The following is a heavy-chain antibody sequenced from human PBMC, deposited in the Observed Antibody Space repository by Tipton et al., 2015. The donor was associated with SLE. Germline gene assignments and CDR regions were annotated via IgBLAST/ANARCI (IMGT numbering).Heavy chain of an antibody. CDR3: ARRMVFGGDYFDY. J-gene: IGHJ4*02. D-gene: IGHD3-10*02. V-gene: IGHV4-59*08. Sequence: TLSLTCTVSGYSISSGYYWSWIRQPPGKGLEWIGYIYYSGSTNYNPSLKSRVTISVDTSKNQFSLKLSSVTAADTGVYYCARRMVFGGDYFDYWGQGTLVTVSS. CDR2: IYYSGST. CDR1: GYSISSGYY.